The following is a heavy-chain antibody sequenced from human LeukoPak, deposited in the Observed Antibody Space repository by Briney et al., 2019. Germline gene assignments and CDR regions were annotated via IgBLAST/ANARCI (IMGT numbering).Heavy chain of an antibody. CDR3: AKGGYDYVEVAYFDY. J-gene: IGHJ4*02. D-gene: IGHD5-12*01. V-gene: IGHV3-23*01. CDR1: GFTFSNYA. Sequence: GGSLRLYCAASGFTFSNYAMNWVRQAPGKGLEWVSTIIASSGSTFYADSVKGRFTISKDTSKNTLYLHMSSLRADDTAVYYCAKGGYDYVEVAYFDYWGQGTLVTVSS. CDR2: IIASSGST.